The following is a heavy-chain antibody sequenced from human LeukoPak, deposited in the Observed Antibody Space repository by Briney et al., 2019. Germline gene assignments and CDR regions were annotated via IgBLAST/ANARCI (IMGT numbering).Heavy chain of an antibody. V-gene: IGHV4-34*01. D-gene: IGHD6-19*01. J-gene: IGHJ4*02. CDR2: INHSGST. Sequence: SETLSLTCAVYGGSFSGYYWSWIRQPPGKGLEWIGEINHSGSTNYNPSLKSRVTISVDTSKNQFSLKLSSVPAADTAVYYCARHWAVAGLPFDYWGQGTLVTVSS. CDR3: ARHWAVAGLPFDY. CDR1: GGSFSGYY.